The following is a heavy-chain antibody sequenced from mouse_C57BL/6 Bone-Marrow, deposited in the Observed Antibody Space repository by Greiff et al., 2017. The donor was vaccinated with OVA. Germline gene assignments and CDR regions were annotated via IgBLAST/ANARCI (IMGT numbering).Heavy chain of an antibody. J-gene: IGHJ1*03. CDR1: GYTFTSYW. V-gene: IGHV1-55*01. CDR2: IYPGSGST. Sequence: QVQLQQPGAELVKPGASVKMSCKASGYTFTSYWITWVTQRPGQGLEWIGDIYPGSGSTNYNEKFKSKATLTVDTSSSTAYMQLSSLTSEDSAVYYCARSDYYGSSYYFDVWGTGTTVTVSS. CDR3: ARSDYYGSSYYFDV. D-gene: IGHD1-1*01.